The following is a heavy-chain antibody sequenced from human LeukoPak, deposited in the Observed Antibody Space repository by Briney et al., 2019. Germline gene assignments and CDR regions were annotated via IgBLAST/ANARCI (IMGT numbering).Heavy chain of an antibody. J-gene: IGHJ4*02. CDR3: ARDRPTPSGDFCSGGSCYWYYFDY. CDR2: IIPIFGTA. D-gene: IGHD2-15*01. CDR1: GGTFSSYA. V-gene: IGHV1-69*13. Sequence: SVKVSCKASGGTFSSYAISWARQAPGQGLEWMGGIIPIFGTANYAQKFQGRVTITADESTSTAYMELSSLRSEDTAVYYCARDRPTPSGDFCSGGSCYWYYFDYWGQGTLVTVSS.